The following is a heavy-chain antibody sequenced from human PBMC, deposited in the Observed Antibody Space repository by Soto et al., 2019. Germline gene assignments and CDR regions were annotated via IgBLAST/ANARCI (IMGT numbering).Heavy chain of an antibody. CDR1: GGSISSSSYY. V-gene: IGHV4-39*01. J-gene: IGHJ4*02. D-gene: IGHD3-9*01. CDR3: ARGYDILTGPLDY. Sequence: SETLSLTCTVSGGSISSSSYYWGWIRQPPGKGLEWIGSIYYSGSTYYNPSLKSRVTVSVDTSKSQFSLNLNSVTAADTAVYYCARGYDILTGPLDYWGPGTLVTVSS. CDR2: IYYSGST.